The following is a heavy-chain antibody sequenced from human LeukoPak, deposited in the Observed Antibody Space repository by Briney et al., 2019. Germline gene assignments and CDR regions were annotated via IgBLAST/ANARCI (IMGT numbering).Heavy chain of an antibody. Sequence: ASETLSLTCSVSGDSMRNYYWSWIQQPPGKGLEWIGYIYYSGSTNYNPSRKSRVTISVDTSKDQFSLKLTSVTATDTAMYYCARDGRGFLRFDYWGQGTLVTVSS. J-gene: IGHJ4*02. CDR3: ARDGRGFLRFDY. CDR1: GDSMRNYY. D-gene: IGHD1-26*01. CDR2: IYYSGST. V-gene: IGHV4-59*01.